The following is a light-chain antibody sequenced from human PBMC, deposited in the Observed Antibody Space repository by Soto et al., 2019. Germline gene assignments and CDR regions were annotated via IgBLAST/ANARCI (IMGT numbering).Light chain of an antibody. CDR2: DAS. CDR1: QTVRNNY. CDR3: QQFSSYPLT. J-gene: IGKJ4*01. Sequence: EFVFTQSPGTLSLSPGERATLSCRASQTVRNNYLAWYQQKPGQVPRLLIYDASSRATGIPDRFSGGGSGTDFTLTISRLEPEDFAVYYCQQFSSYPLTFGGGTKVDIK. V-gene: IGKV3-20*01.